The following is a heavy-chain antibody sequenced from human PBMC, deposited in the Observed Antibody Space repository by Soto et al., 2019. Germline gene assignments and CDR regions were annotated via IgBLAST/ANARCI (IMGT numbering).Heavy chain of an antibody. V-gene: IGHV4-59*01. CDR1: GGSITSSY. Sequence: PSETLSLTCTVSGGSITSSYWSWIRLPPGKGLEWIAYTYDTGISGYTPSTSYNPSLKSRVTMSVDTSKSQFSLKLTSVTAADTDVYYCARGEDAFFYYGLDVWGQGITVTVSS. CDR3: ARGEDAFFYYGLDV. J-gene: IGHJ6*02. CDR2: TYDTGISGYTPST.